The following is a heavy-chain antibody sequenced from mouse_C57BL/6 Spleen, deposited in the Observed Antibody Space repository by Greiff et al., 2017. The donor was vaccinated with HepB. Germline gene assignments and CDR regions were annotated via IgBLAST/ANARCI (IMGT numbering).Heavy chain of an antibody. Sequence: QVQLQQPGAELVKPGASVKMSCKASGYTFTSYWITWVKQRPGQGLEWIGDIYPGSGSTNYNEKFKSKATLTVDTSSSTAYMQLSILTSADSAVYYCARSYYEEGLYFDYWGQGTTLTVSS. CDR2: IYPGSGST. CDR1: GYTFTSYW. J-gene: IGHJ2*01. V-gene: IGHV1-55*01. D-gene: IGHD1-1*02. CDR3: ARSYYEEGLYFDY.